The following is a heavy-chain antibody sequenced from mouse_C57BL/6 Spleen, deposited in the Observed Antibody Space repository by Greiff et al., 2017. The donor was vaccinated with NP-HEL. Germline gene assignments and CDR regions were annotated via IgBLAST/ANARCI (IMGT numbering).Heavy chain of an antibody. V-gene: IGHV1-81*01. CDR3: ARGTTVVGHY. D-gene: IGHD1-1*01. CDR1: GYTFPSSG. CDR2: IYPRSGNT. Sequence: VQLQQSGAELARPGASVKLSCKASGYTFPSSGISWVKQRTGQGLEWIGEIYPRSGNTYYNEKFKGKATLTADKSSSTAYMELHSLTSEDTAVYFCARGTTVVGHYWGQGTTLTVSS. J-gene: IGHJ2*01.